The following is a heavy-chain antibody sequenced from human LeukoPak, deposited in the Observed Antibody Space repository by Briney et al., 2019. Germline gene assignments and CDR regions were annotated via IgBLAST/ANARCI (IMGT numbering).Heavy chain of an antibody. CDR1: GFTFSRYG. J-gene: IGHJ6*03. Sequence: GGSLRLSCAASGFTFSRYGMSWVRQAPGKGLEWVSAISGSGGSTYYADSVKGRFTISRDNSKNTLYLQMNSLRAEDTAVYYCAKDPNFYYCMDVWGKGTTVTISS. V-gene: IGHV3-23*01. CDR3: AKDPNFYYCMDV. CDR2: ISGSGGST.